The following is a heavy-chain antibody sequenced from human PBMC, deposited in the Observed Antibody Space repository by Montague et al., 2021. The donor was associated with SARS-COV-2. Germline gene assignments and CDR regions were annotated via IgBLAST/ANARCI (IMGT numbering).Heavy chain of an antibody. V-gene: IGHV4-38-2*02. J-gene: IGHJ4*02. Sequence: SETRSLTCSVPGYFIGTGYYWGWIRQSPGKGLEWIGSNYLHGNAYYNPSLNSRVTISLDTSNNQFSLRLTPVTTSDTAVYYCARGRVTRAGFDYWGQGIRVIVSS. CDR1: GYFIGTGYY. CDR3: ARGRVTRAGFDY. CDR2: NYLHGNA. D-gene: IGHD2-21*02.